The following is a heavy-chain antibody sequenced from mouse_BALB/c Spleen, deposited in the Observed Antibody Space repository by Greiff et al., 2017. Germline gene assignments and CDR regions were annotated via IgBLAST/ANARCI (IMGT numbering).Heavy chain of an antibody. V-gene: IGHV5-17*02. CDR1: GFTFSSFG. J-gene: IGHJ4*01. CDR3: ARALYGNHLYYAMDY. D-gene: IGHD2-1*01. CDR2: ISSGSSAI. Sequence: EVQVVESGGGLVQPGGSRKLSCAASGFTFSSFGMHWVRQAPEKGLEWVAYISSGSSAIYYADTVKGRFTISRDNPKNTLFLQMTSLRSEDTAMYYCARALYGNHLYYAMDYWGQGTSVTVSS.